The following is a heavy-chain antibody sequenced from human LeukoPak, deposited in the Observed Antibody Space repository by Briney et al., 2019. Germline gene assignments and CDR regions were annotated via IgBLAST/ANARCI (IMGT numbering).Heavy chain of an antibody. D-gene: IGHD2-2*01. V-gene: IGHV3-7*01. Sequence: GGSLRLSCAASGFTFSSYWMSWVRQAPGKGLEWVANIKQDGSEKYYVDSVKGRFTISRDNAKNSLYLQMDSLRAEDTAVYYCAREPCSSTNCRIFDSWGQGTLVTASS. CDR3: AREPCSSTNCRIFDS. CDR2: IKQDGSEK. CDR1: GFTFSSYW. J-gene: IGHJ4*02.